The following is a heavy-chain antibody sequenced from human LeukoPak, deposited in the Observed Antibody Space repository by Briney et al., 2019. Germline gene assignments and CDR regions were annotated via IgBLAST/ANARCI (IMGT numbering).Heavy chain of an antibody. V-gene: IGHV3-7*01. CDR1: GFTFSSYW. CDR3: ARDFGTIVVVTAIVD. Sequence: PGGSLRLSCAASGFTFSSYWMSWVRQAPGKGLEWVANKKPDGSEKYYVDSVKGRFTISRDNAKNSLYLQMNSLRAEDTAVYYCARDFGTIVVVTAIVDWGQGTLVTVSS. D-gene: IGHD2-21*02. J-gene: IGHJ4*02. CDR2: KKPDGSEK.